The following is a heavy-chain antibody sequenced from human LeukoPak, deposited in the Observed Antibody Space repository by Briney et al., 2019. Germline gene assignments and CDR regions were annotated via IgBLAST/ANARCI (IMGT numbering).Heavy chain of an antibody. CDR3: TRQGGLERPKVGRGMDV. J-gene: IGHJ6*02. D-gene: IGHD1-1*01. Sequence: SETLSLTCTVSGGSISGYYYNWIRQPPGKGLEWIGYIYYSGSTNYNPSLKSRVTISLDTSKNQFSLKLSSVTTADTAVYYCTRQGGLERPKVGRGMDVWGQGTTVTVSS. CDR1: GGSISGYY. CDR2: IYYSGST. V-gene: IGHV4-59*01.